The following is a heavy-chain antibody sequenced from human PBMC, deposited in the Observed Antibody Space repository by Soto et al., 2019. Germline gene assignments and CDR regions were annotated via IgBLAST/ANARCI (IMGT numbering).Heavy chain of an antibody. CDR1: GGTFSSYT. J-gene: IGHJ5*02. V-gene: IGHV1-69*02. D-gene: IGHD2-15*01. CDR2: IIPILGIA. CDR3: ARGGDIVVVVADEASNRFDP. Sequence: SVKVSCKASGGTFSSYTISWVRQAPGQGLEWMGRIIPILGIANYAQKFQGRVTITADKSTSTAYMELSSLRSEDTAGYYCARGGDIVVVVADEASNRFDPWGPGTLVTVSS.